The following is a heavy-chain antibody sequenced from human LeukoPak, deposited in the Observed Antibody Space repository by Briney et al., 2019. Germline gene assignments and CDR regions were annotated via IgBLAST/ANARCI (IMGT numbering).Heavy chain of an antibody. CDR3: ATPPYCSSTSCHDY. V-gene: IGHV1-24*01. Sequence: GSVKVSCKVSGYTLTELSVHWVRQAPGKGLEWMGGFDPEDGETIYAQKFQGRVTMTEDTSTDTAYMELSSLRSEDTAVYYCATPPYCSSTSCHDYWGQGTLVTVSS. CDR2: FDPEDGET. D-gene: IGHD2-2*01. J-gene: IGHJ4*02. CDR1: GYTLTELS.